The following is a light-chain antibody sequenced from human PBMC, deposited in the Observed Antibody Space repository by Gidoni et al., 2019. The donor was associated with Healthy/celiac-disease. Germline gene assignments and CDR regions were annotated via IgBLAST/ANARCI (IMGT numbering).Light chain of an antibody. J-gene: IGKJ1*01. CDR2: GAY. CDR3: QQDGSSPHT. V-gene: IGKV3-20*01. CDR1: QSVSSSY. Sequence: EIVLTQSPGTLSLSPGERATLSCRASQSVSSSYLAWYQQKPGQAPRLLIYGAYSRATGIPDRFSGSGSGTDFTLTISRLEPEDFAVYYCQQDGSSPHTFGQGTKGGNQT.